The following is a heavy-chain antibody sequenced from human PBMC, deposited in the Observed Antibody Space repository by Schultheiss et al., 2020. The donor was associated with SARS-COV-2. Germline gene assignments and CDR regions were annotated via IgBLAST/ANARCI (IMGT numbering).Heavy chain of an antibody. D-gene: IGHD5-18*01. Sequence: SETLSLTCTVSGXSISRYYWSWIRQPAGKGLEWIGRIYTSGSTNYNPSLKSRVTMSVDTSKNQFSLKLSSVTAADTAVYYCASWGYSYGRGLGDYYYYMDVWGKGTTVTVSS. CDR1: GXSISRYY. J-gene: IGHJ6*03. CDR3: ASWGYSYGRGLGDYYYYMDV. V-gene: IGHV4-4*07. CDR2: IYTSGST.